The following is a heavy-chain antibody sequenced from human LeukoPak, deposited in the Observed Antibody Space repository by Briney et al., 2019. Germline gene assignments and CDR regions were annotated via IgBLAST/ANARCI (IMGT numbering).Heavy chain of an antibody. Sequence: PGGSLRLSCAASGFTFSKHWMSWVRQAPGKGLEWVANIKQDGSEKYYVDSVKGRFTISRDNAKNSLYLQMNSLRAEDTALYYCARLKWELLLDYWGQGTLVTVSS. D-gene: IGHD1-26*01. CDR2: IKQDGSEK. V-gene: IGHV3-7*03. CDR1: GFTFSKHW. CDR3: ARLKWELLLDY. J-gene: IGHJ4*02.